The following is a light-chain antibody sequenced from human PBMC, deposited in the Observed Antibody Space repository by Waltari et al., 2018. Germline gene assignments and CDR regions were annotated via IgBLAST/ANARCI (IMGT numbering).Light chain of an antibody. J-gene: IGKJ4*01. CDR3: QQYNNWPPLT. CDR2: KAS. CDR1: QSISSW. V-gene: IGKV1-5*03. Sequence: DIQMTQSPSTLSASVGDRVTITCRASQSISSWLAWYQQKPGKAPKPLIYKASSLESGVPSRFSGSGSGTEFTLTISSLQPDDFAVYYCQQYNNWPPLTFGGGTKVEIK.